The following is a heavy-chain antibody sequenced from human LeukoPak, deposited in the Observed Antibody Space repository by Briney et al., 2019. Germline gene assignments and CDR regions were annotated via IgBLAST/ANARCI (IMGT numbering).Heavy chain of an antibody. CDR2: IKSKTDGGTT. CDR3: TTVSVVVTAIRGY. V-gene: IGHV3-15*01. Sequence: GGSLRLSCAASGSTFSNAWMSWVRQAPGKGLEWVGRIKSKTDGGTTDYAAPVKGRFTISRDDSKNTLYLQMNSLKTEDTAVYYCTTVSVVVTAIRGYWGQGTLVTVSS. D-gene: IGHD2-21*02. J-gene: IGHJ4*02. CDR1: GSTFSNAW.